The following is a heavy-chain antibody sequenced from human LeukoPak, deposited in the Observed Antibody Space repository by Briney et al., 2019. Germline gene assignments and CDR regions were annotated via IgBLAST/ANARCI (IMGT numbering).Heavy chain of an antibody. CDR2: IWYDGSNK. CDR1: GFTFSSYA. CDR3: TRDLMDYDVSTGLHHYYMDV. J-gene: IGHJ6*02. V-gene: IGHV3-33*08. D-gene: IGHD3-9*01. Sequence: GGSLRLSCAASGFTFSSYAMSWVRQAPGKGLEWVAVIWYDGSNKYYADSVKGRFTISRDNSKNTLYLQMNSLRAEDTAVYYCTRDLMDYDVSTGLHHYYMDVWGQGTTVTVSS.